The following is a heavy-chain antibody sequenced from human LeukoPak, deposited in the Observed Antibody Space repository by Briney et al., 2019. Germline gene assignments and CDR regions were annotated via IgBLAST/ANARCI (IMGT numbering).Heavy chain of an antibody. CDR3: AREAVTKRVCAFDI. V-gene: IGHV1-3*03. D-gene: IGHD4-17*01. CDR1: GYGFMNYA. Sequence: ASVKVSCKTSGYGFMNYAVQWVRQAPGERLEWMGWVNAGNGDTRYSPEFQGRVTITADESTSAAYMELSSLRSEDTAVYYCAREAVTKRVCAFDIWGQGTMVTVSS. J-gene: IGHJ3*02. CDR2: VNAGNGDT.